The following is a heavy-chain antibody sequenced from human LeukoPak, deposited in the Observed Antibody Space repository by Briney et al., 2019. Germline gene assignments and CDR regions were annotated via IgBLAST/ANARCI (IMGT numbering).Heavy chain of an antibody. CDR1: GGSFSGYY. J-gene: IGHJ4*02. Sequence: SETLSLTCAVYGGSFSGYYWSWIRQPPGKGLEWIGEINHSGSTNYNPSLKSRVTISVDTSKNQFSLKLSSVTAADTAVYYCARSIRFTAARRGFDYWGQGTLVTVSS. V-gene: IGHV4-34*01. D-gene: IGHD6-6*01. CDR2: INHSGST. CDR3: ARSIRFTAARRGFDY.